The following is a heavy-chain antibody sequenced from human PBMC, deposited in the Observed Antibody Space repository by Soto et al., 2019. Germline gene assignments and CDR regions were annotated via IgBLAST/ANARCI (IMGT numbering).Heavy chain of an antibody. CDR1: GGSISSGDCY. J-gene: IGHJ5*02. CDR3: AREGGLAYCGGDCLYNWFDP. CDR2: RSYSGST. Sequence: PSETLSLTCTVSGGSISSGDCYWSWVRQHPGKGLEWIGYRSYSGSTYYNPSLKSRVTIVVDTSRNQFSLRLSSVTAADTAVYYCAREGGLAYCGGDCLYNWFDPWGQGTLVTVSS. D-gene: IGHD2-21*02. V-gene: IGHV4-31*03.